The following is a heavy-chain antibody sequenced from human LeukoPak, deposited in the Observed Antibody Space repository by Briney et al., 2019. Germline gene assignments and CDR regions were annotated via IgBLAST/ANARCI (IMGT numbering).Heavy chain of an antibody. CDR2: IYYSGST. V-gene: IGHV4-59*08. CDR3: ARRSLLWFPEDY. Sequence: PSETLSLTCTVSGGSISSYYWSWIRQPPGKGLEWIGYIYYSGSTNYNPSLKSRVTISADTSKNQFSLKLSSETAADTAVYYCARRSLLWFPEDYWGQGTLVTVSS. J-gene: IGHJ4*02. CDR1: GGSISSYY. D-gene: IGHD3-10*01.